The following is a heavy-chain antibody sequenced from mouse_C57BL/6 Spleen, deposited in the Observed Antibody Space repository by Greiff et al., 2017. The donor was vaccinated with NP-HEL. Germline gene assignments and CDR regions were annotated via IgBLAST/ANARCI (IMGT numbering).Heavy chain of an antibody. D-gene: IGHD1-1*01. J-gene: IGHJ3*01. CDR2: IYPSDSET. CDR1: GYTFTSYW. Sequence: QVQLQQPGAELVRPGSSVKLSCKASGYTFTSYWMDWVKQRPGQGLEWIGNIYPSDSETHYNQKFKDKATLTVDKSSSTAYMQLSSLTSEDSAVYYCANYYGSRGGFAYWGQGTLVTVSA. CDR3: ANYYGSRGGFAY. V-gene: IGHV1-61*01.